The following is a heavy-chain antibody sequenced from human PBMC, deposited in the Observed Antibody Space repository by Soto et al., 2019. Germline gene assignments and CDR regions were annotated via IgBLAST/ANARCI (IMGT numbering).Heavy chain of an antibody. J-gene: IGHJ3*02. CDR3: AKGTGLGDFWSGYLSDFDI. V-gene: IGHV3-23*01. Sequence: EVQLLESGGGLVQPGGSLRLSCAASGFTFSSYAMSWVRQAPGKGLEWVSAISGSGGSTYYADSVKGRFTISRDNSNNTLYLQMNSLRAEDTAVYYCAKGTGLGDFWSGYLSDFDIWGQGTMVTVSS. CDR2: ISGSGGST. CDR1: GFTFSSYA. D-gene: IGHD3-3*01.